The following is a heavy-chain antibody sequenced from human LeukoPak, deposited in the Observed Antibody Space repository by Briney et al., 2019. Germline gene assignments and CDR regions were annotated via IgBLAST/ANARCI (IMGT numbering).Heavy chain of an antibody. CDR1: GYNFPTYW. D-gene: IGHD4-17*01. CDR2: IYPGDSDT. J-gene: IGHJ4*02. CDR3: ARPGGDYGHDY. Sequence: PGESLKISCKVSGYNFPTYWIAWVRQMPGKGLEWMGIIYPGDSDTRYSPSFEGQVTISVDKSISTASLQWISLKASDTAIYYCARPGGDYGHDYWGQGTLVTVSA. V-gene: IGHV5-51*01.